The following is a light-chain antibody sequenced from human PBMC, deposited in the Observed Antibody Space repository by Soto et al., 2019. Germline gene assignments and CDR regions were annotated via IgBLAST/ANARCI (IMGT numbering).Light chain of an antibody. J-gene: IGKJ1*01. CDR3: QQYVSSPRT. CDR1: QSVSTRS. V-gene: IGKV3-20*01. CDR2: GAS. Sequence: EIVLTQSPGTLSLSPGERATLSCRASQSVSTRSLAWYQQKPGQAPRLLISGASSRAADIPDRFSGSGSGTDFTLTINRLEPEDFAVYYCQQYVSSPRTFGQGTKVE.